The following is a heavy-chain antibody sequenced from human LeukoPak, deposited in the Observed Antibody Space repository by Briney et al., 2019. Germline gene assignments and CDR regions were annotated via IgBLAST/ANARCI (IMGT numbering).Heavy chain of an antibody. CDR1: GCTFTSYS. J-gene: IGHJ4*02. Sequence: ASVKVSCKASGCTFTSYSMHWVRQAPGQGLEWMGMINPSGGSTSYAQKFQGRVTMTRDTSTSTVYMELSSLRSEDTAVYYCARVFSDYYDSSGYYYWGQGTLVTVSS. V-gene: IGHV1-46*01. CDR3: ARVFSDYYDSSGYYY. CDR2: INPSGGST. D-gene: IGHD3-22*01.